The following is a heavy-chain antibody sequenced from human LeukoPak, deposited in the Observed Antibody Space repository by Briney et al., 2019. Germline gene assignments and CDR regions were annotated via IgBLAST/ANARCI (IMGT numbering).Heavy chain of an antibody. CDR1: GFTFHNYA. CDR2: TSGDGITT. Sequence: PGGSLRLSWAASGFTFHNYAIHWVRQAPGKGLKWVSLTSGDGITTYFADSVKGRFTISRDNSKSSLFLQMNSLRTEDTALYYCARDHVYGGADYWGQGTLVTVS. D-gene: IGHD5/OR15-5a*01. V-gene: IGHV3-43*02. J-gene: IGHJ4*02. CDR3: ARDHVYGGADY.